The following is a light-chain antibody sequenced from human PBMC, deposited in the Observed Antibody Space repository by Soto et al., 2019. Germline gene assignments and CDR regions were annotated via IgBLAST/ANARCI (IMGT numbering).Light chain of an antibody. CDR3: QHYDSARWT. CDR2: DAS. Sequence: IVLTQSPATLSLSPGERATLSCRASQSVSSYLAWYQQKPGQAPRLLIYDASNRATGIPARFSGSGSGTDFTLTISRLEPEDFAVYYCQHYDSARWTFGLGTKVDIK. CDR1: QSVSSY. V-gene: IGKV3-11*01. J-gene: IGKJ1*01.